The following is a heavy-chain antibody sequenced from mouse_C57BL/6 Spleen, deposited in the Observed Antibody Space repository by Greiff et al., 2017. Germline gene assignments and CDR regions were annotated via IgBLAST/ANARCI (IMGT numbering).Heavy chain of an antibody. J-gene: IGHJ4*01. CDR3: ASSHYYGSSYYYAMDY. D-gene: IGHD1-1*01. CDR2: ILPGSGST. Sequence: QVQLQQSGAELMKPGASVKLSCKATGYTFTGYWIEWVKQRPGHGLEWIGEILPGSGSTNYNEKFKGKATFTADTSSNTAYMQLSSLTTEDSAIYYCASSHYYGSSYYYAMDYWGQGTSVTVSS. CDR1: GYTFTGYW. V-gene: IGHV1-9*01.